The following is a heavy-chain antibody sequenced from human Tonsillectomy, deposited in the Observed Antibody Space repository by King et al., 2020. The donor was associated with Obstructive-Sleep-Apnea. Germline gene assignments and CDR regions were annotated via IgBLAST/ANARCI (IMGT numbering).Heavy chain of an antibody. V-gene: IGHV3-73*01. Sequence: VQLVESGGGLVRPGGSLKLSCAASGFTFSDSAMHWVRQASGKGLEWVGRIRSKTNNYDTAYAASVKGRFTISRDVSKNTAYLQVNSLRTEDTAVYYCSRGEDYFWGSDRPATFGYWGQGTLVTVSS. D-gene: IGHD3-16*02. CDR3: SRGEDYFWGSDRPATFGY. CDR1: GFTFSDSA. CDR2: IRSKTNNYDT. J-gene: IGHJ4*02.